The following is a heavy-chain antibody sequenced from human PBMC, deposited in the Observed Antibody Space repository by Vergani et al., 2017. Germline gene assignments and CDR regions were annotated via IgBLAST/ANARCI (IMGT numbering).Heavy chain of an antibody. Sequence: QVQLVQSGSELKKPGASVKVSCKASGYTFTSYAMNWVRQAPGQGLEWMGWINTNTGNPTYAQGFTGRFVFSLDTSVSTAYLQISSLHAEDTAVYYCARDFVVYDILTGSYYYYGMDVWGQGTTVTVSS. D-gene: IGHD3-9*01. V-gene: IGHV7-4-1*02. CDR1: GYTFTSYA. CDR2: INTNTGNP. CDR3: ARDFVVYDILTGSYYYYGMDV. J-gene: IGHJ6*02.